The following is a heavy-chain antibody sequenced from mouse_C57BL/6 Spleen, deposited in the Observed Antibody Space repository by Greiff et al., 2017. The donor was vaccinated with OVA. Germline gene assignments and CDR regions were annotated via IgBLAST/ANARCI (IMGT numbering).Heavy chain of an antibody. V-gene: IGHV1-53*01. J-gene: IGHJ2*01. Sequence: VQLQQPGTELVKPGASVKLSCKASGYTFTSYWMHWVKQRPGQGLEWIGNINPSNGGTNYNEKFKSKATLTVDKSSSTAYMQLSSLTSEDSAVYYCARKGGGYYERNYFDYWGQGTTLTVSS. CDR1: GYTFTSYW. CDR3: ARKGGGYYERNYFDY. D-gene: IGHD2-3*01. CDR2: INPSNGGT.